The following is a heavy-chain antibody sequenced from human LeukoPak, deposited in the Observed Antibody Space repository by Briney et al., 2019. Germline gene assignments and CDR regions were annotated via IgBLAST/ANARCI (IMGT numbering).Heavy chain of an antibody. Sequence: GRSLRLSCAASGFTYSNYGMHWVRQAPGKGLEWVAVISYDGSNKYYADSVKGRFTISRDNSKNTLYLQMNSLRAEDTAVSYCAKATFFYSGESYSLDQWGQGIRVTVSS. D-gene: IGHD1-26*01. J-gene: IGHJ4*02. CDR2: ISYDGSNK. CDR3: AKATFFYSGESYSLDQ. CDR1: GFTYSNYG. V-gene: IGHV3-30*18.